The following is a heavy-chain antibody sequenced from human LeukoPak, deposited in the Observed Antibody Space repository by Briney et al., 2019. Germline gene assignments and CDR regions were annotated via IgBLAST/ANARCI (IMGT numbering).Heavy chain of an antibody. V-gene: IGHV3-74*01. D-gene: IGHD3-3*01. CDR3: ATGSSAYYDFWSGSYYFDY. J-gene: IGHJ4*02. CDR1: GFTFSSYW. CDR2: INSDGSST. Sequence: GGSLRLSCAASGFTFSSYWMHWVRQAPGKGLVWVSRINSDGSSTSYADYVKGRFTISRDNAKNTLYLQMNSLRAEDTAVYYCATGSSAYYDFWSGSYYFDYWGQGTLVTVSS.